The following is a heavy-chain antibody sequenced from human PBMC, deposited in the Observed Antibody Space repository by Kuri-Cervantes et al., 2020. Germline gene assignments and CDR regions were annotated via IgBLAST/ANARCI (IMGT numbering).Heavy chain of an antibody. CDR3: ARDSSSWYGSFDY. CDR2: ISYDGSNK. V-gene: IGHV3-30*03. J-gene: IGHJ4*02. Sequence: LSLTCAASGFTFSNAWMSWVRQAPGKGLEWVAVISYDGSNKYYADSVKGRFTISRDNSKNTLYLQMNSLRAEDTAVYYCARDSSSWYGSFDYWGQGTLVTVSS. CDR1: GFTFSNAW. D-gene: IGHD6-13*01.